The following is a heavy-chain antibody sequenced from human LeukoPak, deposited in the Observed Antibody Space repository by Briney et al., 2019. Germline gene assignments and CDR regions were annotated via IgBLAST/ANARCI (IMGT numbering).Heavy chain of an antibody. CDR1: GFTFSSYE. D-gene: IGHD2-15*01. Sequence: GGSLRLSCAASGFTFSSYEMNWVRQAPGKGLEWVSYISSSGSTIYYADSVKGRFTISRDNSKNTLSLQMSSLRVEDTAVYYCARDRSCTGGSCYMDVWGRGTTVTVSS. CDR3: ARDRSCTGGSCYMDV. V-gene: IGHV3-48*03. CDR2: ISSSGSTI. J-gene: IGHJ6*03.